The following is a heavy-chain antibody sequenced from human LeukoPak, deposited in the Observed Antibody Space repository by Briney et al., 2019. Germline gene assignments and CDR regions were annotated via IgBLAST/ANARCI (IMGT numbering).Heavy chain of an antibody. D-gene: IGHD6-19*01. J-gene: IGHJ4*02. CDR1: GGSISSSSYY. Sequence: PSETLSLTCTVSGGSISSSSYYWGWIRQPPGKGPEWIGSIYYSGSTYYNPSLKSRVTISVDTSKNQFSLKLSSVTAADTAVYYCARLSSGFTEVDYWGQGTLVTVSS. V-gene: IGHV4-39*01. CDR2: IYYSGST. CDR3: ARLSSGFTEVDY.